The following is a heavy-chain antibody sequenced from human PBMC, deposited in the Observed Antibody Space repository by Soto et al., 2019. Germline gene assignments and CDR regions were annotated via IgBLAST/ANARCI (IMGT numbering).Heavy chain of an antibody. D-gene: IGHD3-16*01. Sequence: QVQLVESGGGVVQPGRSLRLSCVASGISFGSSGMHWVRQAPGKGLEWVAFIWYDGSNQYYSDSVKGRFTISRDNSMNTVSLRMASLRVEDTGIYYCASDGAPQDIDYWGQGTLVTVSS. CDR2: IWYDGSNQ. J-gene: IGHJ4*02. V-gene: IGHV3-33*01. CDR1: GISFGSSG. CDR3: ASDGAPQDIDY.